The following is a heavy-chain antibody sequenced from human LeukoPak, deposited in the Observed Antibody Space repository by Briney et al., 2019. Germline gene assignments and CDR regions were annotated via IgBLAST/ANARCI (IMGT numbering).Heavy chain of an antibody. D-gene: IGHD3-9*01. V-gene: IGHV4-39*01. CDR3: ASLAPNYAILTGYPAY. Sequence: SETLSLTCTVSGGSINSSSYYWGWIRQPPGKGLEWIGNIYYSGSTYYNPSLSSRATMSVDTSKNQCSLKLSSVTAADTAVYYCASLAPNYAILTGYPAYWGQGTLVTVSS. CDR2: IYYSGST. CDR1: GGSINSSSYY. J-gene: IGHJ4*02.